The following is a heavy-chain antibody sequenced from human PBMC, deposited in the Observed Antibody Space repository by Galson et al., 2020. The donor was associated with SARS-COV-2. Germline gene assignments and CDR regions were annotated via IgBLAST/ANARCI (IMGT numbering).Heavy chain of an antibody. V-gene: IGHV4-30-2*01. CDR1: GTSISSGSYS. D-gene: IGHD4-17*01. Sequence: SETLSLTCAVSGTSISSGSYSWNWIRQPPGKGLEWIGYISHSGGTYYNPSLKSRVTIPGDRSKNQFSLRLSSVTAADTAVYYCARLHYGEYAPEAFDIWGPETRVTVAS. CDR2: ISHSGGT. CDR3: ARLHYGEYAPEAFDI. J-gene: IGHJ3*02.